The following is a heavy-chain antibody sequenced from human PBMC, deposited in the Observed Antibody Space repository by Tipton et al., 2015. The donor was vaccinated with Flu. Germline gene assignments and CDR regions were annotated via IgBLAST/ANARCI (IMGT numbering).Heavy chain of an antibody. CDR2: LYGGGTT. CDR1: GFTVTSSY. J-gene: IGHJ6*02. CDR3: ARGPQVPVWPYYYGMDV. Sequence: SLRLSCAASGFTVTSSYMSWVRQAPGKGLEWVSVLYGGGTTDYADSVKGRFTISRDKSKNALYLQMSSLRAEDTAVYYCARGPQVPVWPYYYGMDVWGQGTTVTDTS. V-gene: IGHV3-53*01. D-gene: IGHD2-2*01.